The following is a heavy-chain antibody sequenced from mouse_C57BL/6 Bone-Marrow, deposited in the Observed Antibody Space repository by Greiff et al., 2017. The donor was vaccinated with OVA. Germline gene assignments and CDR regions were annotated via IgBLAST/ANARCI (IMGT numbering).Heavy chain of an antibody. J-gene: IGHJ4*01. D-gene: IGHD3-1*01. V-gene: IGHV10-3*01. CDR1: GFTFNTYA. CDR3: VRDGLTEGYYAMDY. Sequence: EVQRVESGGGLVQPKGSLKLSCAASGFTFNTYAMHWVRQAPGKGLEWVARIRSKSSNYATYYADSVKDRFTISRDDSQSILYLQMNNLKTEDTAMYYCVRDGLTEGYYAMDYWGQGTSVTVSS. CDR2: IRSKSSNYAT.